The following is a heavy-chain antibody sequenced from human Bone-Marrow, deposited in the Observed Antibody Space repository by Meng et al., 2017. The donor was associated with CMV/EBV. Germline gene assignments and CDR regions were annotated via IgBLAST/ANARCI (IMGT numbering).Heavy chain of an antibody. J-gene: IGHJ5*02. Sequence: GESLKISCAASGFMFSGYWMTWVRQAPGAGLEWVANINQGGSERYYLDSVKGRFTISRDNAKNSVYLQMNSLRSEDTAVYYCARDMAVGAKCWFDPWGQGTLVTVSS. V-gene: IGHV3-7*03. CDR3: ARDMAVGAKCWFDP. CDR1: GFMFSGYW. CDR2: INQGGSER. D-gene: IGHD1-26*01.